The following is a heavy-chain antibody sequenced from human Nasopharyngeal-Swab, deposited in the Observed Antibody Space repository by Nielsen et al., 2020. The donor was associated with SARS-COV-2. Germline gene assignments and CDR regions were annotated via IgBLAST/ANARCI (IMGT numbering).Heavy chain of an antibody. D-gene: IGHD2-15*01. CDR1: GGSISSYY. Sequence: GSLRLSCTVSGGSISSYYWSWIRQPPGKGLEWIGYIDYSGSTNYNPSLKSRVTISVDTSKNQFSLKLSSVTAADTAVYYCASGYRGKTCSGGSCYSGDYWGQGTLVTVSS. V-gene: IGHV4-59*01. CDR3: ASGYRGKTCSGGSCYSGDY. CDR2: IDYSGST. J-gene: IGHJ4*02.